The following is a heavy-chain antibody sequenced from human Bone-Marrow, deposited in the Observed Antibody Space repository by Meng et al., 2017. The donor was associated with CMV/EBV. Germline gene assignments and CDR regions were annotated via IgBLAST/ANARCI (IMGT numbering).Heavy chain of an antibody. CDR1: GWSFSVYY. Sequence: SETLSLTCAVYGWSFSVYYWTWIRKPPGKGLEWIGEINNSGITNYNPSLKSRVIISVDTTKNQFSLKLSSVNAADTAVYYCARGYRRGLSGWYFDLWGRATLVTVSS. V-gene: IGHV4-34*01. D-gene: IGHD1-26*01. J-gene: IGHJ2*01. CDR2: INNSGIT. CDR3: ARGYRRGLSGWYFDL.